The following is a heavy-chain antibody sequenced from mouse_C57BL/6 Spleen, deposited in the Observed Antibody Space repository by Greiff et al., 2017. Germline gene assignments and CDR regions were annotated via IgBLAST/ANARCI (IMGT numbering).Heavy chain of an antibody. V-gene: IGHV2-2*01. J-gene: IGHJ2*01. Sequence: VQLQESGPGLVQPSQSLSITCTVSGFSFTSYGVHWVRQSPGKGLEWLGVIWSGGSTDYNAAFISRLSINTYNSTSQVFFKMNSLQADDTAIYYCARIGYEGYYFDYWGQGTTLTVSS. D-gene: IGHD2-2*01. CDR1: GFSFTSYG. CDR2: IWSGGST. CDR3: ARIGYEGYYFDY.